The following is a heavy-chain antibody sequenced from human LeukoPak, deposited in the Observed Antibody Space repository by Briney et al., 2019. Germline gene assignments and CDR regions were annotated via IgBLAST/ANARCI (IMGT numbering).Heavy chain of an antibody. D-gene: IGHD1/OR15-1a*01. CDR3: ARGTKNWYFDL. CDR2: MNPNSGNT. CDR1: GYTFTSYD. Sequence: ASVKVSCKASGYTFTSYDINWVRQATGQGLEWMGWMNPNSGNTGYAQKFQGRVTITRNTSISTAYMELSSLRSEDTAVYYSARGTKNWYFDLWGRGTLVTVSS. V-gene: IGHV1-8*01. J-gene: IGHJ2*01.